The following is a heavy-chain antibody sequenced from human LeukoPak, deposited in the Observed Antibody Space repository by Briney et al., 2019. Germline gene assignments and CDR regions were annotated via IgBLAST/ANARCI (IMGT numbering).Heavy chain of an antibody. CDR2: IKQDASEK. CDR1: GSTFSGYW. V-gene: IGHV3-7*01. J-gene: IGHJ4*01. Sequence: GGSLRLSCAASGSTFSGYWMNWVRQAPGKGLEWVANIKQDASEKYYVDSVKGRFTISRDNAKNSLSLQMNSLRAEDTAVYYCARMGPTSSGWPEAFDYWGRGTLVTVSS. CDR3: ARMGPTSSGWPEAFDY. D-gene: IGHD6-25*01.